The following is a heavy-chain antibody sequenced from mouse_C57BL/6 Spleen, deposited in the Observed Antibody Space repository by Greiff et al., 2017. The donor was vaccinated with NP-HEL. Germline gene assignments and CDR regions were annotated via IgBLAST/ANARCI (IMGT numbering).Heavy chain of an antibody. CDR1: GYAFSSYW. CDR3: AREATGDYFDY. J-gene: IGHJ2*01. Sequence: QVQLQQSGAELVKPGASVKISCKASGYAFSSYWMNWVKQRPGKGLEWIGQIYPGDGDTNYNGKFKGKATLTADKSSSTAYMQLSSLTSEDSAVYFCAREATGDYFDYWGQGTTLTVSS. V-gene: IGHV1-80*01. CDR2: IYPGDGDT. D-gene: IGHD3-2*02.